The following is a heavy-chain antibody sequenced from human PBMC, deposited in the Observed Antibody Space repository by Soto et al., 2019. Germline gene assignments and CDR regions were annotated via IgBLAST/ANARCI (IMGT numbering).Heavy chain of an antibody. CDR2: IYYSGST. CDR3: ARYTDEGFDY. CDR1: GGSISSYY. Sequence: SSETLSLTCTVSGGSISSYYWSWIRQPPGKGLEWIGYIYYSGSTNYNPSLKSRVTISVDTSKNQFSLKLSSVTAADTAVYYCARYTDEGFDYWGHGTLVTVSS. J-gene: IGHJ4*01. V-gene: IGHV4-59*08.